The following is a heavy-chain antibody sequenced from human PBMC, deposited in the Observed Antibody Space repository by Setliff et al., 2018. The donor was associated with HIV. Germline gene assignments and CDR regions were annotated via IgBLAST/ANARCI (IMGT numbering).Heavy chain of an antibody. CDR2: IYYRGSA. CDR1: GGSITTTNYY. Sequence: PSETLSLTYTVSGGSITTTNYYWGWVRQSPGKGLEWIGVIYYRGSAYYNLSLQSRVTLSVDTSKNSFSLHLTSVTAADTAVYFCARARGPPLPVLDFWGPGTLVTVSS. V-gene: IGHV4-39*07. J-gene: IGHJ4*02. CDR3: ARARGPPLPVLDF. D-gene: IGHD3-10*01.